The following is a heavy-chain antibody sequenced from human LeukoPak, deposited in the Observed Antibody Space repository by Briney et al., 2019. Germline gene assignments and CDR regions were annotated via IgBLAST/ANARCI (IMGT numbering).Heavy chain of an antibody. Sequence: GGSLRLSCAASGFTFSSYEMNWVRQAPGKGPEWVSYISSSGSTIYYADSVKGRFTISRDNAKNSLYLQMNSLRAEDTAVYYCARTRNRWYYFDYWGQGTLVTVSS. CDR3: ARTRNRWYYFDY. CDR2: ISSSGSTI. V-gene: IGHV3-48*03. D-gene: IGHD1-14*01. CDR1: GFTFSSYE. J-gene: IGHJ4*02.